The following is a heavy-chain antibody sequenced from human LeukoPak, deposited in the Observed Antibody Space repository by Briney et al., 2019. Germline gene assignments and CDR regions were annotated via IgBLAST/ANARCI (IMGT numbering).Heavy chain of an antibody. D-gene: IGHD3-10*01. CDR2: IYYSGST. CDR1: GGSISSGGYY. J-gene: IGHJ5*02. V-gene: IGHV4-31*03. CDR3: ARDIPFPDYYGSGSYYNGGSWFDP. Sequence: PSQTLSLTCTVSGGSISSGGYYWSWIRQHPGKGLEWIGYIYYSGSTYYNPSLKSRVTISVGTSKNQFSLKLSSVTAADTAVYYCARDIPFPDYYGSGSYYNGGSWFDPWGQGTLVTVSS.